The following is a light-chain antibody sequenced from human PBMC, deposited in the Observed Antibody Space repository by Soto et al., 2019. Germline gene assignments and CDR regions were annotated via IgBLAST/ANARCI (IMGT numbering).Light chain of an antibody. J-gene: IGKJ2*01. V-gene: IGKV3-20*01. Sequence: EIVLTQSPGTLSLSPGERVTLSCSASQSFSSIYLAWYQQKPGQAPRLLIYGASSRATGIPDRFSGSGSGTDVTLTISRLEPEDFAVYYCQQFGSSPLYTFGQGTKLEIK. CDR2: GAS. CDR3: QQFGSSPLYT. CDR1: QSFSSIY.